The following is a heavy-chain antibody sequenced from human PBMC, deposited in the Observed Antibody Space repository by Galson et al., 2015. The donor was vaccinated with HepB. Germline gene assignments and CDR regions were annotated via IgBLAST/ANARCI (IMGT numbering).Heavy chain of an antibody. CDR2: VYFSGNT. J-gene: IGHJ4*02. CDR1: TDSIRYYY. CDR3: ATTVTKGGWYCEY. Sequence: ETLSLPCNVSTDSIRYYYWSWIRQPPGGPLEWIGYVYFSGNTRYNPSLESRVTMSVDTSKNQVSLNVKSVTAADTATYYCATTVTKGGWYCEYWGRGTQVTVSS. V-gene: IGHV4-59*08. D-gene: IGHD4-17*01.